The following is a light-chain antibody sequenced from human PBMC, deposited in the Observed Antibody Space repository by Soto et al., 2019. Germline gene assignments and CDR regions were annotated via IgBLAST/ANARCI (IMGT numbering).Light chain of an antibody. J-gene: IGLJ3*02. V-gene: IGLV2-11*01. Sequence: QSVLTQPRSVSGSPGQSVTISCTGTSSDVGGYNYVSWYQHHPGKAPKLMIYGVSKRPSGVPDRCSGSKSGNTASLTISGLQAEDEADYYCCSYAGSYTGVFGGGTKLTVL. CDR2: GVS. CDR3: CSYAGSYTGV. CDR1: SSDVGGYNY.